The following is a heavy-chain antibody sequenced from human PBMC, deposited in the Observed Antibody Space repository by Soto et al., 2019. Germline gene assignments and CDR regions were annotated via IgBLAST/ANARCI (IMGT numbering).Heavy chain of an antibody. J-gene: IGHJ6*02. CDR1: GFTFSSYD. D-gene: IGHD1-26*01. Sequence: GGSLRLSCAASGFTFSSYDMHWVRQATGKGLEWVSAIGTAGDTYYPGSVKGRFTISRENAKNSLYLQMNSLRAGDTAVYYCAREGAYYGMDVWGQGTTVTVS. V-gene: IGHV3-13*01. CDR3: AREGAYYGMDV. CDR2: IGTAGDT.